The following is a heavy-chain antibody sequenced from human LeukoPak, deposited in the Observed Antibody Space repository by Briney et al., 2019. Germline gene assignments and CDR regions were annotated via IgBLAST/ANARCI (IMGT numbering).Heavy chain of an antibody. Sequence: GGSLRLSCAASGFTFSSYWMSWVRQAPGKGLEWVANIKQDGSEKYYVDSVKGRFTISRDNAKNSLYVQMNSLRAEDTALYYCARDDYGSGSWSDYWGQGTLVTVSS. D-gene: IGHD3-10*01. J-gene: IGHJ4*02. CDR2: IKQDGSEK. V-gene: IGHV3-7*03. CDR1: GFTFSSYW. CDR3: ARDDYGSGSWSDY.